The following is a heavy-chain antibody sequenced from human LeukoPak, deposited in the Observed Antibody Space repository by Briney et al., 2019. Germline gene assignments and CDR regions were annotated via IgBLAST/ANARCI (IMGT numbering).Heavy chain of an antibody. D-gene: IGHD3-10*01. V-gene: IGHV3-33*01. CDR2: TWYDGRNK. Sequence: GTSLRLSSAPSGITFNAIHWVRQAPGKGLEWVALTWYDGRNKYYATSVKGRFTISIDNSKNMVYLHMNSLRADDTAVYYCARELFGSGICPDYGGQGTLVTVSS. CDR1: GITFNA. J-gene: IGHJ4*02. CDR3: ARELFGSGICPDY.